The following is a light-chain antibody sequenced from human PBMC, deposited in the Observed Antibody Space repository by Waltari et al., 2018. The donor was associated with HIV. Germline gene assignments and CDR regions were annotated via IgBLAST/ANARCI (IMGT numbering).Light chain of an antibody. CDR1: QGIARF. J-gene: IGKJ4*01. CDR2: AAS. CDR3: QQLNSYF. Sequence: DIQLTQSPSFLSASVGDRVTITCLASQGIARFLAWDQQKPGKAPKLLIYAASTLQSGVPTRFSGSGSGTEFTLTISSLQPEDFATYYCQQLNSYFFGGGTKVEIK. V-gene: IGKV1-9*01.